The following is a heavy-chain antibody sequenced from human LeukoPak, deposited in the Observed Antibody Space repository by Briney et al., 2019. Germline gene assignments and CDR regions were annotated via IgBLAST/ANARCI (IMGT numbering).Heavy chain of an antibody. J-gene: IGHJ4*02. V-gene: IGHV3-30*18. CDR2: ISYDGSNK. CDR1: GFTFSSYG. CDR3: AKAYSGYGLDY. Sequence: GGSLRLSCAASGFTFSSYGMHWVRQAPGKGLKWVAVISYDGSNKYYADSVKGRFTISRDNSKNTLYLQMNSLRAEDTAVYYCAKAYSGYGLDYWGQGTLVSVSS. D-gene: IGHD5-12*01.